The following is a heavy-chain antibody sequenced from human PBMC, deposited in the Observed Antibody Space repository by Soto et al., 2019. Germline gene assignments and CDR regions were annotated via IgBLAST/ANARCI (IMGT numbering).Heavy chain of an antibody. V-gene: IGHV4-38-2*02. CDR2: IYHSGST. Sequence: PSETLSLTCTVSSSPINSRYYWGWIRQTPEKGLEWVASIYHSGSTHYNPSLKSRATISVDTSNNQFSLRLSSVTAADTAIYYCARNTSGRNFGYWGQGTQVTVSS. D-gene: IGHD6-19*01. J-gene: IGHJ4*02. CDR1: SSPINSRYY. CDR3: ARNTSGRNFGY.